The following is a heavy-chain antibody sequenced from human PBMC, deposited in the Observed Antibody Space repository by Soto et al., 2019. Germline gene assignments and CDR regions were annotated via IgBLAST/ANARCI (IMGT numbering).Heavy chain of an antibody. Sequence: ASVKVSCKASGYTFTNYGISWVRQAPGEGLEWMGGFNPSNDNKIYAQKLQGRVTMTEDTSTDTAYMELSSLRSEDTAVYYCATEVLQSRSYYYYYYMDVWGKGTTVTVSS. V-gene: IGHV1-18*01. D-gene: IGHD4-4*01. CDR1: GYTFTNYG. J-gene: IGHJ6*03. CDR3: ATEVLQSRSYYYYYYMDV. CDR2: FNPSNDNK.